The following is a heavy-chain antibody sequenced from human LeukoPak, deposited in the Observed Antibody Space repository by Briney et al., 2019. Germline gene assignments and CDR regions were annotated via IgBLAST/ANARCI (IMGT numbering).Heavy chain of an antibody. J-gene: IGHJ4*02. D-gene: IGHD4-23*01. V-gene: IGHV3-11*06. CDR1: GFTFSDYF. CDR3: ARAPGGNLDY. Sequence: PGGSLRLSCAASGFTFSDYFMTWIRQAPGKGLEWISYISTSSSYTNYADSVKGRFTISRDNAKNSLYLQMNSLRAEDTAVYYCARAPGGNLDYWGQGTLVTVSS. CDR2: ISTSSSYT.